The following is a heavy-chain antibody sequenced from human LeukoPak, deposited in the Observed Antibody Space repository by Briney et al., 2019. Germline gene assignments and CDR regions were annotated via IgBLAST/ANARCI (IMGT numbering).Heavy chain of an antibody. J-gene: IGHJ4*02. CDR1: GFTFSNYW. CDR2: IDSDGTTT. CDR3: AKEGYYYDGSGETN. V-gene: IGHV3-74*01. Sequence: GGSLRLSCAASGFTFSNYWMHWVRQAPGKGLVWASRIDSDGTTTSHADSVKGRFTTSRVNSKNTLYLQMNSLRAEDTAVYYCAKEGYYYDGSGETNWGQGTLVTVSS. D-gene: IGHD3-22*01.